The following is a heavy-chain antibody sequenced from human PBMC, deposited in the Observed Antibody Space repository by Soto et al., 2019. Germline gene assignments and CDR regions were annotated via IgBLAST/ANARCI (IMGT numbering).Heavy chain of an antibody. CDR3: VKDAGSCTGGNCYSVARGGFEL. J-gene: IGHJ3*01. CDR1: GFAISSYA. D-gene: IGHD2-15*01. V-gene: IGHV3-64D*06. Sequence: GGALSLSCSAAGFAISSYAIQLVRQAPGKRLQCVSSISINVLSTYYADSVKGRFTISRDNSQNTLYIQMNSLRPDDTALYYCVKDAGSCTGGNCYSVARGGFELCGQGPMVTV. CDR2: ISINVLST.